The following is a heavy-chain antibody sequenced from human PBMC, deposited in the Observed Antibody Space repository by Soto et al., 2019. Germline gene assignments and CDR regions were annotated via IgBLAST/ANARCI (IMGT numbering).Heavy chain of an antibody. Sequence: PGGSLRLSCAASGLTFRITWLNWVRQAPGKGLEWVGRIKIIDDGGTTDYAAPVKGRFTISRDNSKNTLYLQMNSLRAEDTAVYYCASPFGYCSGGSCYAGGPYYGMDFWGQGTTVTVSS. V-gene: IGHV3-15*07. D-gene: IGHD2-15*01. J-gene: IGHJ6*02. CDR3: ASPFGYCSGGSCYAGGPYYGMDF. CDR1: GLTFRITW. CDR2: IKIIDDGGTT.